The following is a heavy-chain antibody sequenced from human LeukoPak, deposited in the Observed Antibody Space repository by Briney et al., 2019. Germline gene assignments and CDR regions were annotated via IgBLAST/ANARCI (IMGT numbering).Heavy chain of an antibody. CDR1: GFTFSSYA. V-gene: IGHV3-23*01. CDR2: ISGSGGST. D-gene: IGHD3-3*01. J-gene: IGHJ4*02. CDR3: AKDHAAYYDFWSGYRTDY. Sequence: SGGSLRLSCAASGFTFSSYAMSWVRQAPGKGLEWVSAISGSGGSTYYADSVKGRFTISRDNSKNTLYLQMNSLRAEDTAVYYCAKDHAAYYDFWSGYRTDYWGQGTLVTVSS.